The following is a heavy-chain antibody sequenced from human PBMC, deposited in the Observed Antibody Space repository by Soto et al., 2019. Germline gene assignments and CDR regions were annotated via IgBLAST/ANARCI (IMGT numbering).Heavy chain of an antibody. CDR3: ARDLHSSGWYGYYYGMDV. J-gene: IGHJ6*02. CDR2: ISSSSSYI. CDR1: GFTFSSYS. Sequence: RLSCAASGFTFSSYSMNWVRQAPGKGLEWVSSISSSSSYIYYADSVKGRFTISRDNAKNSLYLQMNSLRAEDTAVYCCARDLHSSGWYGYYYGMDVWGQGTTVTVSS. D-gene: IGHD6-19*01. V-gene: IGHV3-21*01.